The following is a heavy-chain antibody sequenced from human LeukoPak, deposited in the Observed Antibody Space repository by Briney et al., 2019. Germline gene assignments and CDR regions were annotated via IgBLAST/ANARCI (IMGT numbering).Heavy chain of an antibody. J-gene: IGHJ4*02. D-gene: IGHD3-3*01. Sequence: GGSLRLSCAASGFTLSSYAMSWVRQAPGKGLQWVSGISSSGGSTYYVDSVKGRFTISRDNAKNTLYLQMNSLRAEDTAVYYCARVGSFWSGYYVNWGQGTLVTVSS. CDR3: ARVGSFWSGYYVN. CDR1: GFTLSSYA. CDR2: ISSSGGST. V-gene: IGHV3-23*01.